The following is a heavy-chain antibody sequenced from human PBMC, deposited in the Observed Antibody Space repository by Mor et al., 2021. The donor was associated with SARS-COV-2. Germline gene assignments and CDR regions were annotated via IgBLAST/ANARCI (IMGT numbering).Heavy chain of an antibody. CDR3: ARPRNYDFWSGGTVDY. V-gene: IGHV4-39*01. Sequence: SIYYIGSTYYNPSLKSRVTISVDTSKNQFSLKLSSVTAADTAVYYCARPRNYDFWSGGTVDYWGQGTLV. CDR2: IYYIGST. J-gene: IGHJ4*02. D-gene: IGHD3-3*01.